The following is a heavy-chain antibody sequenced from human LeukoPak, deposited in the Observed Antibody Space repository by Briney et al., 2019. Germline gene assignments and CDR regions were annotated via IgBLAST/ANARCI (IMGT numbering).Heavy chain of an antibody. Sequence: SETLSLTCTVSGGSISSYYWSWIRQPPGKGLEWIGYIYYSGSTHYNPSLKSRVTISVDTSKNQFSLKLSSVTAADTAVYYCARVSGFWSGYPNWFDPWGQGTLVTVSS. CDR1: GGSISSYY. J-gene: IGHJ5*02. V-gene: IGHV4-59*01. D-gene: IGHD3-3*01. CDR3: ARVSGFWSGYPNWFDP. CDR2: IYYSGST.